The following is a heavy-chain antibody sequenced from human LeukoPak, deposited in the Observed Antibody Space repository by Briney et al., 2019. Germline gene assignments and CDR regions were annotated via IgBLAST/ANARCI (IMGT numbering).Heavy chain of an antibody. V-gene: IGHV1-8*03. J-gene: IGHJ4*02. CDR3: ARGYSLYYDFWSGSYYFDY. CDR1: GYTFTSYD. D-gene: IGHD3-3*01. CDR2: MNPNSGNT. Sequence: ASVKVSCKASGYTFTSYDINWVRQATGQGLEWMGWMNPNSGNTGYAQKFQGRVTITRNTSISTAYMELSSLRSEDTAVYYCARGYSLYYDFWSGSYYFDYWGQGTLVTVSS.